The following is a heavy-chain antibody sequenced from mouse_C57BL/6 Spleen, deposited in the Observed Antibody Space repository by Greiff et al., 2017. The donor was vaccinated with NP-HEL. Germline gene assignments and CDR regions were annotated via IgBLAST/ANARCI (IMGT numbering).Heavy chain of an antibody. D-gene: IGHD4-1*01. Sequence: DVKLVASGGGLVQSGRSLRLSCATSGFTFSDFYMEWVRQAPGKGLAWIAASSNKANDYTTENSASVKGRFIVSRDTSQSDLYLQMKALRAEDTANYYCARGIWGGYFDYWGQGTTLTVSS. J-gene: IGHJ2*01. V-gene: IGHV7-1*01. CDR2: SSNKANDYTT. CDR3: ARGIWGGYFDY. CDR1: GFTFSDFY.